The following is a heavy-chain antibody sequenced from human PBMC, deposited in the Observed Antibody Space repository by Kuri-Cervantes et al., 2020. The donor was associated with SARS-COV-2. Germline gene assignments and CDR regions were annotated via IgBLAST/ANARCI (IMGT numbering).Heavy chain of an antibody. J-gene: IGHJ6*02. CDR3: ARGRQPRNAYYYYCGMDV. CDR2: IYYSGST. CDR1: GGSISSYY. V-gene: IGHV4-59*01. Sequence: SETLSLTCTVSGGSISSYYWSWIRQPPGKGLEWIGYIYYSGSTNYNPSLKSRVTISVDTSKNQFSLKLSSVTAADTAVYYCARGRQPRNAYYYYCGMDVWGQGTTVTVSS. D-gene: IGHD1-1*01.